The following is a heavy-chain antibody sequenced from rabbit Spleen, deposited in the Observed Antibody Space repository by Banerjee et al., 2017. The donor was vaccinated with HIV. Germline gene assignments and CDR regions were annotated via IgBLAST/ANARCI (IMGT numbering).Heavy chain of an antibody. V-gene: IGHV1S40*01. Sequence: QSLEESGGGLVKPEGSLTLTCTASGFSFSIDYFPCWVRQAPGKGLEWIGCIGAGDGTTYYANWAKGRFTFSKPSSTTVTLQMTSLTAADTATYFCARDLTAVIGWNFYLWGPGTLVTVS. D-gene: IGHD1-1*01. CDR2: IGAGDGTT. J-gene: IGHJ6*01. CDR1: GFSFSIDYF. CDR3: ARDLTAVIGWNFYL.